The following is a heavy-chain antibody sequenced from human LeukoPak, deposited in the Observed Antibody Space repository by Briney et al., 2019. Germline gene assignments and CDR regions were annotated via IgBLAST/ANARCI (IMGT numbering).Heavy chain of an antibody. J-gene: IGHJ4*02. V-gene: IGHV1-2*02. CDR1: GYTFTSYG. CDR3: ARDYGDDSSGCFDY. D-gene: IGHD6-19*01. CDR2: INPNSGGT. Sequence: ASVKVSCKASGYTFTSYGINWLRQAPGQGLEWMGWINPNSGGTNYAQKFQGRVTMTRDTSISTAYMELSRLRSDDTAVYYCARDYGDDSSGCFDYWGQGTLVTVSS.